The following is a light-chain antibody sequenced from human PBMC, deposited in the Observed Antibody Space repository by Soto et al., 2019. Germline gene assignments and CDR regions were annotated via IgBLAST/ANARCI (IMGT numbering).Light chain of an antibody. CDR2: DAS. CDR1: QSVSSNY. V-gene: IGKV3-20*01. J-gene: IGKJ2*01. CDR3: QQYGSSPYT. Sequence: EIVLTQSPSTLSLSPGERATLSCRASQSVSSNYLAWYQQRPGQAPRVLIYDASSRATGIPDRFSGSGSGTDFTLTISRLEPEDFAVYYCQQYGSSPYTFGQGTKLEIK.